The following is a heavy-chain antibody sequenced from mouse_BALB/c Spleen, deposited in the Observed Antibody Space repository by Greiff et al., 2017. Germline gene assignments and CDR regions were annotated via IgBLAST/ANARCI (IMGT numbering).Heavy chain of an antibody. CDR3: ANCGNYSSYYSMDY. D-gene: IGHD2-1*01. V-gene: IGHV14-3*02. J-gene: IGHJ4*01. CDR2: IDPANGTT. Sequence: EVQLQQSGAELVKPGASVKLSCTASGFNIKDTYMHWVKQRPEQGLEWIGRIDPANGTTKYDPKFQGKATITADTSSNTAYLQLSSLTSEDTAVYYCANCGNYSSYYSMDYWGQGTSVTVSS. CDR1: GFNIKDTY.